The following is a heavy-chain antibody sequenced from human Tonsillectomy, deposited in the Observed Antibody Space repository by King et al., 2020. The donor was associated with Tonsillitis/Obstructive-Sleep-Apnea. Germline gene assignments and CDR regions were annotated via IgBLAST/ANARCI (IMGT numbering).Heavy chain of an antibody. CDR3: ARVRSAGNGLTFDY. V-gene: IGHV4-59*01. Sequence: QLQESGPGLVKPSETLSLTCTVSGGSISSYYWSWIRQPPGKGLEWIGYIYYSGSTNYNPSLKSRVTISVDTSMNQFSLKLSSVTAGDTAVYYCARVRSAGNGLTFDYWGQGTLVTVSS. J-gene: IGHJ4*02. CDR1: GGSISSYY. D-gene: IGHD6-13*01. CDR2: IYYSGST.